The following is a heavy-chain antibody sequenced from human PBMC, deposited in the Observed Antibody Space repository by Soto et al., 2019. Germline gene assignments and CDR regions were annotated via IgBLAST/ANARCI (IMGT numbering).Heavy chain of an antibody. J-gene: IGHJ4*02. CDR3: ARGITMGALPSHFPY. V-gene: IGHV4-61*01. Sequence: LPETMSLTSSVSGGSVNDGNYYWNWIRQSPAKGLEWIGYIHHSGINNSNPSLKSRVTISVDTSKNEFSLKLNSVTAADTDGYYRARGITMGALPSHFPYWGQRPQVT. CDR2: IHHSGIN. D-gene: IGHD3-16*02. CDR1: GGSVNDGNYY.